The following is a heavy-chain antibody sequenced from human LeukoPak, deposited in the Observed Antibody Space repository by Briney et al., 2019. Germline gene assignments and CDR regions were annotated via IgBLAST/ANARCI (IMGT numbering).Heavy chain of an antibody. CDR1: GYTFTSYG. J-gene: IGHJ6*03. CDR3: ARGEVAGPYYMDV. V-gene: IGHV1-18*01. Sequence: LGESLKISCKGSGYTFTSYGISWVRQAPGQGLEWMGWISAYNGNTNYAQKLQGRVTMTTDTSTSTAYMELSRLRSDDTAVYYCARGEVAGPYYMDVWGKGTTVTVSS. D-gene: IGHD1-26*01. CDR2: ISAYNGNT.